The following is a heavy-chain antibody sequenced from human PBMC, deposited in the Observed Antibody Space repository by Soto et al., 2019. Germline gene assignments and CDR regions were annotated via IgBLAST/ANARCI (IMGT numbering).Heavy chain of an antibody. CDR1: GYTFTSYG. V-gene: IGHV1-18*01. CDR2: MSAYNGNT. CDR3: ARGGYYDILTGYYKTSEYFQH. Sequence: QVQLVQSGAEVKKPGASVKVSCKASGYTFTSYGISWVRQAPGQGLEWMGWMSAYNGNTNYAQKLQGRVTMTTDTSTSTVYMELRSLRSDDTAVYYCARGGYYDILTGYYKTSEYFQHWGQGTLVTVSS. J-gene: IGHJ1*01. D-gene: IGHD3-9*01.